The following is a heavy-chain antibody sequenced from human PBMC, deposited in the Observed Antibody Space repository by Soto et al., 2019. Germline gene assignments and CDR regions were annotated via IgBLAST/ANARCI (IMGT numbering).Heavy chain of an antibody. J-gene: IGHJ6*03. D-gene: IGHD3-10*01. Sequence: SETLSLTCTVSGGSISSYYWSWIRQPPGKGLEWIGYIYYSGSTNYNPSLKSRVTISVDTSKNQFSLKLSSVTAADTAVYYCARESLWFGDTDYYYYYYMDVWGKGTTVTVSS. V-gene: IGHV4-59*12. CDR3: ARESLWFGDTDYYYYYYMDV. CDR2: IYYSGST. CDR1: GGSISSYY.